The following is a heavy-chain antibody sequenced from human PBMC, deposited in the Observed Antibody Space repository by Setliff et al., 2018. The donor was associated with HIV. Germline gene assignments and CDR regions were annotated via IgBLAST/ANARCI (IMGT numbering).Heavy chain of an antibody. J-gene: IGHJ6*03. Sequence: SETLSLTCTVSGVSTSSSNYYWGWIRQPPGKGLDWIGYISYTGRTYYNPSLKSRVTIGVDTSKNQFSLKLTSVTAADAAVYYCARRRPPPSGLYSAYYMDVWGTGTTVTVSS. V-gene: IGHV4-39*07. D-gene: IGHD1-26*01. CDR2: ISYTGRT. CDR3: ARRRPPPSGLYSAYYMDV. CDR1: GVSTSSSNYY.